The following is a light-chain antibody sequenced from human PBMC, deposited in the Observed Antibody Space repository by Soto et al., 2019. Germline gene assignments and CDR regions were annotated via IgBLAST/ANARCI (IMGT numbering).Light chain of an antibody. CDR1: QSISSY. Sequence: DIQMTQSPSSLSASVGDRVTITCRASQSISSYLNWYQQKPGKTTKLLIYAASSLQSGVTSRFSGSGSGTDFTLTISSLQPEDFATNYCQQSYSTPPSFGQGTKLEIK. J-gene: IGKJ2*01. CDR2: AAS. CDR3: QQSYSTPPS. V-gene: IGKV1-39*01.